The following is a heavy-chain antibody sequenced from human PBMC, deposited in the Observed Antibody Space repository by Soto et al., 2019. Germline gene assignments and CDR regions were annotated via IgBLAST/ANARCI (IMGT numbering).Heavy chain of an antibody. CDR1: GFTFSDYT. V-gene: IGHV3-23*03. Sequence: EVQLLESGGGLVQPGGSLTLSCAASGFTFSDYTMSWVRQAPGKVLECVSVILSDHNTYYAGSVKGRFTISRDNSKNTLYLEMNSLRAEDTAVYYCARRTSGYFGYWGQGTLVTVSS. J-gene: IGHJ4*02. CDR3: ARRTSGYFGY. D-gene: IGHD6-19*01. CDR2: ILSDHNT.